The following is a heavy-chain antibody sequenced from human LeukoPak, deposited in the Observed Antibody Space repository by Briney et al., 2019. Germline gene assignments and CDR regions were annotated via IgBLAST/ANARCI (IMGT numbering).Heavy chain of an antibody. Sequence: SGGSLRLSCAASGFTFSSYWMSWVRQAPGKGLEWVANTKQDGSEKYYVDSVKGRFTISRDNAKNSLYLQMNSLRAEDTAVYYCATYSSLNRREFQYWGQGTLLTVSS. D-gene: IGHD3-22*01. CDR3: ATYSSLNRREFQY. CDR1: GFTFSSYW. CDR2: TKQDGSEK. J-gene: IGHJ1*01. V-gene: IGHV3-7*01.